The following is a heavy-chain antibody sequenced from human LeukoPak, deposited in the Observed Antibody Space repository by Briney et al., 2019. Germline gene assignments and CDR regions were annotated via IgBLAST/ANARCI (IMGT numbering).Heavy chain of an antibody. J-gene: IGHJ5*02. CDR2: ISHTGTSE. D-gene: IGHD3-22*01. CDR1: GFTFSNYG. V-gene: IGHV3-30*03. CDR3: ARVLSGSWDWFDP. Sequence: GGSLRPSCEVSGFTFSNYGMHWVRQAPGKGLEWVAVISHTGTSEFFADSVKGRFTISRDNAKNTVYLQMNSLRAEDTAVYYCARVLSGSWDWFDPWGQGTLVTVSP.